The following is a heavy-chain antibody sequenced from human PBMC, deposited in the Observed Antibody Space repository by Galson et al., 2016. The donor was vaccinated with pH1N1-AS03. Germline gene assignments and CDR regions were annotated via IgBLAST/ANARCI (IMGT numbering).Heavy chain of an antibody. D-gene: IGHD1-26*01. Sequence: ETLSLTCTVSGGSINSSPYYWGWIRQPPGKGLEWIGTIYFRGATYYSPSLESRVTISIDSSKNLFSLSLSSVTAADTAVYYCARHVGGSYPNNLDSWGQGTLVIVSS. V-gene: IGHV4-39*07. J-gene: IGHJ4*02. CDR3: ARHVGGSYPNNLDS. CDR1: GGSINSSPYY. CDR2: IYFRGAT.